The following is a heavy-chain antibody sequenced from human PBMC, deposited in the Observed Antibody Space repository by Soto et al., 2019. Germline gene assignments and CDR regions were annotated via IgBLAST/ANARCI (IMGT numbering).Heavy chain of an antibody. V-gene: IGHV3-23*01. Sequence: PGGSLRLSCTASGFTFSSYAMGWVRQAPGKGLEWVSSINGGGGTTNYADSVKGRFTISRDNSKKTLYLQMNSLRVEDTAKYYCAKGFRSLEWYSLAPFDYWGQGALVTVSS. D-gene: IGHD3-3*01. J-gene: IGHJ4*02. CDR3: AKGFRSLEWYSLAPFDY. CDR2: INGGGGTT. CDR1: GFTFSSYA.